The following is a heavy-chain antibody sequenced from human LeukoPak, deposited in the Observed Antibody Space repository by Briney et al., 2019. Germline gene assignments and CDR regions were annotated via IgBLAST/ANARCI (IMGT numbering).Heavy chain of an antibody. Sequence: SGGSLRLSCAASGFTFSSYGMHWDRQAPGKGLEWVAVIWYDGSNKYYADSVKGRFTISRDNSKNTLYLQMNSLRAEDTAVYYCATRPGVTTFHWGQGTLVTVSS. CDR3: ATRPGVTTFH. CDR2: IWYDGSNK. CDR1: GFTFSSYG. J-gene: IGHJ4*02. D-gene: IGHD4-17*01. V-gene: IGHV3-33*01.